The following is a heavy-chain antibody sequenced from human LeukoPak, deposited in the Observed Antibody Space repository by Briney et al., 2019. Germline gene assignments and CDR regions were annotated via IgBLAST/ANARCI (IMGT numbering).Heavy chain of an antibody. D-gene: IGHD2-2*01. CDR3: ARPGQLGFGY. CDR1: GYTFSSYG. CDR2: ITAYNGNT. V-gene: IGHV1-18*01. Sequence: ASVKVSCKASGYTFSSYGISWVRQAPGEGLEWMGWITAYNGNTNYAQKSQGRITMTTDTPRSTAYMELRSLRSDDTAVYYCARPGQLGFGYWGQGTLVTVSS. J-gene: IGHJ4*02.